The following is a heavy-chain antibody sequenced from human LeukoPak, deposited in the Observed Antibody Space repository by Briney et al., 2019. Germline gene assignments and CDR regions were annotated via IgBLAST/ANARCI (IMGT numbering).Heavy chain of an antibody. CDR2: MNPNSGNT. Sequence: ASVKVSRKASGYTFTSYDIKWVRQAPGQGLEWVGWMNPNSGNTGYAQTFQGKLTMTRNTSIKTAYMELSSLRSEDTAVYYCARRFYDNLTGHTWYDYWGQGTLVTVSS. J-gene: IGHJ4*02. CDR1: GYTFTSYD. V-gene: IGHV1-8*01. CDR3: ARRFYDNLTGHTWYDY. D-gene: IGHD3-9*01.